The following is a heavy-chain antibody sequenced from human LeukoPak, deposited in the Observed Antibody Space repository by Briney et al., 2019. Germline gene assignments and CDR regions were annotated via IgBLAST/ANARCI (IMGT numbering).Heavy chain of an antibody. CDR1: GYTFTSYG. CDR3: ARDDCSSTSCSPPLDY. V-gene: IGHV1-18*01. CDR2: ISAYNGNT. Sequence: GASVKVSCKASGYTFTSYGIRWVRQAPGQGLEWMGWISAYNGNTNYAQKLQGRVTMTTDTSTSTAYMELRSLRSDDTAVYYCARDDCSSTSCSPPLDYWGQGTLVTVSS. D-gene: IGHD2-2*01. J-gene: IGHJ4*02.